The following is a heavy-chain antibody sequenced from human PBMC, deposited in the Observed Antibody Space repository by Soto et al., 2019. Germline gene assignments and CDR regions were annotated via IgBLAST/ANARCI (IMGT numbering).Heavy chain of an antibody. V-gene: IGHV3-7*03. CDR2: IKQDGSEK. CDR1: GFTFSSHA. CDR3: AKAPSGYCSGGSCYRPYNWFDP. D-gene: IGHD2-15*01. Sequence: GGSLRLSCAVSGFTFSSHAMSWVRQAPGKGLEWVANIKQDGSEKYYVDSVKGRFTISRDNSKNTLYLQMNSLRAEDTAVYYCAKAPSGYCSGGSCYRPYNWFDPWGQGTLVTVSS. J-gene: IGHJ5*02.